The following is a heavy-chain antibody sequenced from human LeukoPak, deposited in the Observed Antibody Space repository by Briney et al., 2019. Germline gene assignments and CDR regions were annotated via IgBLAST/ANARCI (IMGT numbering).Heavy chain of an antibody. Sequence: GGSLRLSCAASGFTFSSYSMNWVRQAPGKGLEWVSSISSSSSYIYYADSVKGRFTISRDNAKNSLYLRMNSLRAEDTAVYYCAREVVVTASDWFDPWGQGTLVTVSS. CDR2: ISSSSSYI. CDR1: GFTFSSYS. D-gene: IGHD2-21*02. J-gene: IGHJ5*02. CDR3: AREVVVTASDWFDP. V-gene: IGHV3-21*01.